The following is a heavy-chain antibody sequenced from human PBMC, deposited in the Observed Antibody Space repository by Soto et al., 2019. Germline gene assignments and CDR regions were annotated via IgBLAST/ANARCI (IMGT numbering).Heavy chain of an antibody. V-gene: IGHV3-9*01. CDR2: ISWNSGSI. Sequence: EVQLVESGGGLVQPGRSLRLSCAASGFTLDDYAMHWVRQAPGKGLEWVSGISWNSGSIGYADSVKGRFTISRDNDKNSLYLQMNNLRAEDTALYYCAKDRSYDLAYSYGMDVWGQGTTVTVSS. CDR3: AKDRSYDLAYSYGMDV. D-gene: IGHD5-12*01. J-gene: IGHJ6*02. CDR1: GFTLDDYA.